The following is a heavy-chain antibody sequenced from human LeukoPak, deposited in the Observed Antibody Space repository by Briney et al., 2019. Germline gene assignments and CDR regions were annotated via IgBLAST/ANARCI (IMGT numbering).Heavy chain of an antibody. CDR2: ISVSGGST. CDR1: GFTFSSYA. CDR3: AKEAEGELYWGGYFEY. V-gene: IGHV3-23*01. Sequence: GGSLRLSCAASGFTFSSYAMSWVRQAPGKGLEWVSAISVSGGSTYYADSVKGRFTLSRDNSKNTLYLQINILRAEDSAVHYCAKEAEGELYWGGYFEYWGQGTLVTVSS. D-gene: IGHD3-16*01. J-gene: IGHJ4*02.